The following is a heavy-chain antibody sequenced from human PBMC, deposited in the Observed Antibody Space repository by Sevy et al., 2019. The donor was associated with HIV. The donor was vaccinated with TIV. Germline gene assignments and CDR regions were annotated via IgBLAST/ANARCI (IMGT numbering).Heavy chain of an antibody. CDR3: AIALSGKYSY. V-gene: IGHV3-21*01. D-gene: IGHD1-26*01. J-gene: IGHJ4*02. Sequence: GGSLRLSCAASGFTFSSYNMNWVRQAPGKGLEWVSSIATSSSYMYYADSVKGRFTISRDNAKNSLYLQMNSLRAEDTAVYYCAIALSGKYSYWGQGTLVTVSS. CDR1: GFTFSSYN. CDR2: IATSSSYM.